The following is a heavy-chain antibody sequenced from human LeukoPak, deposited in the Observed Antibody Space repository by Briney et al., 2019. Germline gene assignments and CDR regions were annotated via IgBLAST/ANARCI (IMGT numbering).Heavy chain of an antibody. CDR1: GGTFSSYA. V-gene: IGHV1-69*05. D-gene: IGHD5-24*01. CDR2: IIPIFGTA. Sequence: ASVKVSCKASGGTFSSYAISWVRQAPGQGLEWMGRIIPIFGTANYAQKFQGRVTITTDESTSTAYMELSSLRSEDTAVYYCARGAVATISEMDYWGQGTLVTVST. J-gene: IGHJ4*02. CDR3: ARGAVATISEMDY.